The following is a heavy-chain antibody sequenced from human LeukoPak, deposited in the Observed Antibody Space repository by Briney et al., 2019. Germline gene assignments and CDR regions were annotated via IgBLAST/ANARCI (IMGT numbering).Heavy chain of an antibody. CDR1: GGSVSSGSYY. CDR3: AINGDYFDY. CDR2: IYYSGST. J-gene: IGHJ4*02. V-gene: IGHV4-61*01. Sequence: SGTLSLTCTVSGGSVSSGSYYWSWIRQPPGRGLEWIGYIYYSGSTNYNPSLKSRVTISVDTSKNQFSLKLSSVTAADTAVYYCAINGDYFDYWGQGTLVTVSS. D-gene: IGHD4-17*01.